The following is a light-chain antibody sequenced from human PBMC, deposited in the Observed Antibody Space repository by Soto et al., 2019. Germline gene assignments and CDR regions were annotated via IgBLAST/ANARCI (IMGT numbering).Light chain of an antibody. V-gene: IGKV3-20*01. J-gene: IGKJ1*01. Sequence: EIVLTQSPGTLSLSPGERATLSCRASQSVSSSFLAWYQQKPGQAPRLLIYGASRRATGIPDRFSGRGSGTDFTLTISRLEPEDFAVYYCQQYGSSPWTFGQGTKVEFK. CDR1: QSVSSSF. CDR2: GAS. CDR3: QQYGSSPWT.